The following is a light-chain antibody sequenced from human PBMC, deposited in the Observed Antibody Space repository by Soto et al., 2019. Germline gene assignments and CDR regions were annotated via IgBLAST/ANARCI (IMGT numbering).Light chain of an antibody. V-gene: IGKV3-20*01. CDR2: GAS. Sequence: EIVLTQSPGTLSLSPGERATLSCRASQSVNSNYLAWYRRKPGQAPSLLIYGASTRATGIPGRFSGSGSGTDFTLTITRLEPEDFAVYYCQQYGSSSPTFGQGTKVEIK. CDR1: QSVNSNY. J-gene: IGKJ1*01. CDR3: QQYGSSSPT.